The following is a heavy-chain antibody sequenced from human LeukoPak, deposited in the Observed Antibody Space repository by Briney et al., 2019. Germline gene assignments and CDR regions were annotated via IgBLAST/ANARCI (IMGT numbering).Heavy chain of an antibody. Sequence: NSGGSLRLSCAASGFTFSDYYMTWIRQAPGKGLEWVSYISSSASPIYYADSVKGRFTISRDNARNSLYLQMNTLRADDTAVYYCARGAVAGSWSDFAAFDIWGQGTMVTVSS. V-gene: IGHV3-11*01. CDR3: ARGAVAGSWSDFAAFDI. CDR2: ISSSASPI. D-gene: IGHD6-19*01. J-gene: IGHJ3*02. CDR1: GFTFSDYY.